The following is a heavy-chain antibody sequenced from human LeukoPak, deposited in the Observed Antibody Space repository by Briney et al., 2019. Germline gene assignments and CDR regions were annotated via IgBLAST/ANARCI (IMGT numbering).Heavy chain of an antibody. CDR3: TKRGAYGSGRSYFFEF. CDR2: ISDTGGDT. J-gene: IGHJ4*02. CDR1: GFTFSSHA. Sequence: GGSLRLSCAASGFTFSSHAMSWVRQAPGKGLEGVSSISDTGGDTFYANSVKGRFAIPRDNVKNTLYLQMNTLRAEHTAVYYCTKRGAYGSGRSYFFEFWGQGTLVTVSS. D-gene: IGHD2-15*01. V-gene: IGHV3-23*01.